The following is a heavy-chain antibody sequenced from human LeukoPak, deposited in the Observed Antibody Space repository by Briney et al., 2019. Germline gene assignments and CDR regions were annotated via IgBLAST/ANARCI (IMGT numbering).Heavy chain of an antibody. Sequence: GGSLRLSCAASGFTFSSYAMSWVRQAPGKGLEWVSAISGSGGSTYYADSVKGRFTISRDNSKNTLYLQMNSLRAEDRAVYYCAKDQHVVVTAIFDYWGQGTLVTVSS. D-gene: IGHD2-21*02. V-gene: IGHV3-23*01. CDR1: GFTFSSYA. CDR3: AKDQHVVVTAIFDY. CDR2: ISGSGGST. J-gene: IGHJ4*02.